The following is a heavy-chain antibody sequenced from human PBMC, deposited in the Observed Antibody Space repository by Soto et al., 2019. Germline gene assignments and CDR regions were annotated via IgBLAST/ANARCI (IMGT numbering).Heavy chain of an antibody. D-gene: IGHD3-3*01. V-gene: IGHV1-8*01. Sequence: GASVKVSCKASGYTFTIYDINWVRQATGQGLEWMGWMNPNRGNTGYAQKFQGRVTMTRNTSISTAYMELSSLRSEDTAVYYCARDRVFWSGYSTYYYGMDVWGQGTTVTVS. CDR2: MNPNRGNT. CDR3: ARDRVFWSGYSTYYYGMDV. CDR1: GYTFTIYD. J-gene: IGHJ6*02.